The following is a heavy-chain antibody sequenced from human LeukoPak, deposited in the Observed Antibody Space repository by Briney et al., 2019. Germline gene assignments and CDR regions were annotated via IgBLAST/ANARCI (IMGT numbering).Heavy chain of an antibody. D-gene: IGHD3-10*01. V-gene: IGHV5-51*01. J-gene: IGHJ4*02. CDR1: GSSFSTYW. CDR2: MYSGDSDT. Sequence: GGSLQISCQGSGSSFSTYWIGWVRQLPGKGLECMGVMYSGDSDTRLSPAFQGHVTMSADQSISTAYLQWSSLKASDTAIYYCARWDGSSHFDHWGPGTLVTVSS. CDR3: ARWDGSSHFDH.